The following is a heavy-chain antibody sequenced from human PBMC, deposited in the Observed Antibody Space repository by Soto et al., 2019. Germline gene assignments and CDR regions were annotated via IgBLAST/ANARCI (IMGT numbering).Heavy chain of an antibody. CDR3: ARCPAAAGFNWFDP. D-gene: IGHD6-13*01. V-gene: IGHV4-4*02. Sequence: QVQLQESGPGLVKPSGTLSLTCVVSGGSISSSNWWTWVRQPPGKGLEWIGEIYHSGSTNYNPSLKSRVSISVDKSKNQFSLKLRSVTAADTAVYYCARCPAAAGFNWFDPWGQGTLVTVSS. J-gene: IGHJ5*02. CDR2: IYHSGST. CDR1: GGSISSSNW.